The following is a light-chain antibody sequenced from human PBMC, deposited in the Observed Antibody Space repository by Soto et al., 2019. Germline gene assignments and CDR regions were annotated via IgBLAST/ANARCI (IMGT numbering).Light chain of an antibody. CDR3: QQYGTSPWT. Sequence: EIVLTQSPGTLSLSPGERATLSCRASQRVSSSFLAWYQQKPGQAPRLLIYAASRRATGIPDRFSGSGSGTDFTLTISRLEPEDFAVYYCQQYGTSPWTFGQGTKLEIK. J-gene: IGKJ1*01. V-gene: IGKV3-20*01. CDR2: AAS. CDR1: QRVSSSF.